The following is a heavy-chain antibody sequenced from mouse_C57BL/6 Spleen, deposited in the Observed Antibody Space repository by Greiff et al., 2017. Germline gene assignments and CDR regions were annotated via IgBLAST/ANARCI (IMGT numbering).Heavy chain of an antibody. CDR1: GYTFTSYW. Sequence: QVQLQQPGAELVMPGASVKLSCKASGYTFTSYWMPWVKQRPGQGLEWIGEIDPSDSNTNYNQKFKGKSTLTVDKSSSTAYMQLSSLTSEDSAVYYFARDETYCYGISLGYWGQGTTLTVSS. D-gene: IGHD1-1*01. CDR2: IDPSDSNT. J-gene: IGHJ2*01. CDR3: ARDETYCYGISLGY. V-gene: IGHV1-69*01.